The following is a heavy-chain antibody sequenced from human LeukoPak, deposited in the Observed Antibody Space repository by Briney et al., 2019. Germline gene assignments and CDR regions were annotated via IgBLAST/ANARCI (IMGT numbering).Heavy chain of an antibody. CDR2: ISSSSSYI. CDR1: GFTFSSYS. CDR3: AREYGSGSPIDY. D-gene: IGHD3-10*01. V-gene: IGHV3-21*01. J-gene: IGHJ4*02. Sequence: GGSLRLSCAAFGFTFSSYSMNWVRQAPGKGLEWVSSISSSSSYIYYADSVKGRFTISRDNAKNSLYLQMNSLRAEDTAVYYCAREYGSGSPIDYWGQGTLVTVSS.